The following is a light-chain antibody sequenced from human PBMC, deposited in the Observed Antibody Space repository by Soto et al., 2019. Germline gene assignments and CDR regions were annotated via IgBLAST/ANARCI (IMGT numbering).Light chain of an antibody. CDR1: SSDVGAYNY. CDR2: EVS. Sequence: QSALTQPASVSGSPGQSITISCTGTSSDVGAYNYVSWYQQHPGKAPKLMIYEVSNRPSGVSNRFSGSKSGNRASLTVSGLQAEDEADDYCSSYTSTNTGYVFGTGTKLTVL. V-gene: IGLV2-14*01. J-gene: IGLJ1*01. CDR3: SSYTSTNTGYV.